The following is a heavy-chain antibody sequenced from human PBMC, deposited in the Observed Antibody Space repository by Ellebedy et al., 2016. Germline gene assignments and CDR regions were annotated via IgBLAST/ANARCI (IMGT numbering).Heavy chain of an antibody. J-gene: IGHJ3*02. CDR2: IYSGGST. CDR1: GFSVRDED. V-gene: IGHV3-53*05. CDR3: ARDVTTWHGGALDI. D-gene: IGHD1-26*01. Sequence: GESLKISXAVSGFSVRDEDMSWVRQAPGKGLEWLSVIYSGGSTGYADSVEGRLTISRDNRKKAIFLQMSSLRPEDTAVYFCARDVTTWHGGALDIWGRGTTVTVSS.